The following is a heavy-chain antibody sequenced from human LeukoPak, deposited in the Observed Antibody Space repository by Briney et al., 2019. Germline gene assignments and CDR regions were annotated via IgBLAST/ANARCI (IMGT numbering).Heavy chain of an antibody. V-gene: IGHV4-4*02. CDR1: GGSISSSNW. J-gene: IGHJ4*01. Sequence: SGTLSLTCAVSGGSISSSNWWSWVRQPPGKGFEWIAEVHHTGRTIYSPSFARRVTISADTSKNQVSLKLTSVTAADTAVYYCARGSDYTWGGWGQGTLVTVSS. CDR3: ARGSDYTWGG. CDR2: VHHTGRT. D-gene: IGHD3-10*01.